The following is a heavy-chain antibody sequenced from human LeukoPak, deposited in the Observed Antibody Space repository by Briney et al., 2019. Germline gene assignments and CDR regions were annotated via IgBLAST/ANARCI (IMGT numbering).Heavy chain of an antibody. CDR2: ISGSGGST. CDR1: GITLSNYA. J-gene: IGHJ4*02. V-gene: IGHV3-23*01. Sequence: GGSLRLSCAVSGITLSNYAMSWVRQAPGKGLEWVSAISGSGGSTYYADSVKGRFTISRDNSKNTLYLQMNSLRAEDTAVYYCATSYGDYVRNVIYWGQGTLVTVSS. D-gene: IGHD4-17*01. CDR3: ATSYGDYVRNVIY.